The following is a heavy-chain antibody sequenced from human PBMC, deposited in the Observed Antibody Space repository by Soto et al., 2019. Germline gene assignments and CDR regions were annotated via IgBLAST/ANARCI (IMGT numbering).Heavy chain of an antibody. CDR1: GYSFINYW. CDR2: IDPSDSYT. D-gene: IGHD3-22*01. CDR3: ARHTGHYYDSSGYYFFDY. V-gene: IGHV5-10-1*01. Sequence: RGESLKISCNGSGYSFINYWISWVRQMPGKGLEWMGRIDPSDSYTNYSPSFQGHVTISADKSISTAYLQWSSLKASDTARYYCARHTGHYYDSSGYYFFDYWGQGTLVTVSS. J-gene: IGHJ4*02.